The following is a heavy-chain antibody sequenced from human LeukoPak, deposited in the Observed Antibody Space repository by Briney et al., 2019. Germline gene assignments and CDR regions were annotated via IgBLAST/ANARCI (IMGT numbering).Heavy chain of an antibody. CDR2: IIPIFGTS. D-gene: IGHD3-10*01. Sequence: GASVKVACMASGGTLSRYLISRLRPAPGQGLEWMGGIIPIFGTSNYAQKFQGRVTITAEESTRTAYMELSSLRSEDAAGYWCARRGNMVRGVILPYYNWFHPGAEETLVTVSS. CDR1: GGTLSRYL. J-gene: IGHJ5*02. V-gene: IGHV1-69*13. CDR3: ARRGNMVRGVILPYYNWFHP.